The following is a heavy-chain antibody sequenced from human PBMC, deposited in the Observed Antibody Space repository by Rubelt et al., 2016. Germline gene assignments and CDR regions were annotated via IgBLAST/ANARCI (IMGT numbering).Heavy chain of an antibody. CDR2: INHSGST. CDR1: GGSFSGYY. D-gene: IGHD6-13*01. Sequence: QVQLQQWGAGLLKPSETLSLTCAVYGGSFSGYYWSWIRQPPGKGLEWIGEINHSGSTNYNPSLKSRVTISVDTSKNQFSLKLSSVTAADTAVYYCARCRYSSRGYDYWGQGTLVTVSS. J-gene: IGHJ4*02. V-gene: IGHV4-34*01. CDR3: ARCRYSSRGYDY.